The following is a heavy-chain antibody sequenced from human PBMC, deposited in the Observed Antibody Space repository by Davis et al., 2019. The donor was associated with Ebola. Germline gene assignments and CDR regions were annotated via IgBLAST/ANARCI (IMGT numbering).Heavy chain of an antibody. Sequence: SVKVSCKASGFTFTSSAMQWVRQARGQRLEWIGWIVVGSGNTNYAQKFQERVTITRDMSTSTAYMELSSLRSEDTAVHYCAADTIAAAGTLGAFDIWGQGTMVTVSS. V-gene: IGHV1-58*02. J-gene: IGHJ3*02. CDR2: IVVGSGNT. CDR3: AADTIAAAGTLGAFDI. D-gene: IGHD6-13*01. CDR1: GFTFTSSA.